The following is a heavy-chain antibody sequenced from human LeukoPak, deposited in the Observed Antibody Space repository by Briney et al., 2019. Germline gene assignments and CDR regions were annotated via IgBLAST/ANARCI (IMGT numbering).Heavy chain of an antibody. CDR2: IMQDGSVE. J-gene: IGHJ4*02. V-gene: IGHV3-7*01. CDR3: ARLWGDVTIFDS. CDR1: GCTLSTFW. D-gene: IGHD3-10*01. Sequence: LXCAXAGCTLSTFWMSWGRRAPGKGVEGGASIMQDGSVEHYLDSVKGRFTVSRDNAKNSLYLQTNSLRVEDTALYYCARLWGDVTIFDSWGQGTLITVSS.